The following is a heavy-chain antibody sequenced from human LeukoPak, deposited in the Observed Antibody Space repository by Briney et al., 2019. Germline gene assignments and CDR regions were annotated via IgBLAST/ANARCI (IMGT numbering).Heavy chain of an antibody. D-gene: IGHD2-15*01. CDR3: ASARCNGGICYSGDY. Sequence: PGGSLRLSCSPSVFTFSSYAMHGVREAPGQGREYVSAISSNGGSPYYADSVKGRFTISSDNSKNTLYLQMSSLRADGTAVYYCASARCNGGICYSGDYWGQGTLVTVSS. CDR1: VFTFSSYA. V-gene: IGHV3-64D*06. CDR2: ISSNGGSP. J-gene: IGHJ4*02.